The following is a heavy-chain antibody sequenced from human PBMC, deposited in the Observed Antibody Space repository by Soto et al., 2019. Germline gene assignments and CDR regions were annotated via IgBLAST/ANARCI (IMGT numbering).Heavy chain of an antibody. J-gene: IGHJ4*02. D-gene: IGHD6-19*01. CDR1: GSSIRTYY. V-gene: IGHV4-4*08. CDR3: ARGTGYTSGWYEFADY. CDR2: VSDTGTT. Sequence: QVQLQESGPGLVKPSETLSLTCTVSGSSIRTYYWTWVRQPPGKGLEWIGYVSDTGTTKYSPSLKIRLTISXXTXNXXFPLKLKSVTAADTAMYYCARGTGYTSGWYEFADYWGQGTLVTVSS.